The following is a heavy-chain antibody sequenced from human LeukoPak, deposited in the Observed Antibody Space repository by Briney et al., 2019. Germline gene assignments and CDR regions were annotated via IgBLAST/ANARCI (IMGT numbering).Heavy chain of an antibody. J-gene: IGHJ5*02. CDR3: ARLGSGSPTAFDP. CDR2: IIPIFGTA. D-gene: IGHD1-26*01. Sequence: SVKVSCKASGGTFSSYAISWVRQAPGQGLEWMGGIIPIFGTANYAQKFQGRVTMTRDMSTSTVYMELSSLRSEDTAVYYCARLGSGSPTAFDPWGQGTLVTVSS. V-gene: IGHV1-69*05. CDR1: GGTFSSYA.